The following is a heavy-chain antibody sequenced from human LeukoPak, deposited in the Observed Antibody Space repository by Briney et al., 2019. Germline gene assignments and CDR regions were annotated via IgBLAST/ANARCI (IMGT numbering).Heavy chain of an antibody. CDR2: INPNSGGT. J-gene: IGHJ6*02. D-gene: IGHD2-2*01. Sequence: EASVKVSCKASGYTFTGYYMHWVRQAPGQGLERMGWINPNSGGTNYAQKFRGRVTMTRDTSISTAYMELSRLRSDDTAVYYCARGMWDIVVVPAALYGMDVWGQGTTVTVSS. V-gene: IGHV1-2*02. CDR3: ARGMWDIVVVPAALYGMDV. CDR1: GYTFTGYY.